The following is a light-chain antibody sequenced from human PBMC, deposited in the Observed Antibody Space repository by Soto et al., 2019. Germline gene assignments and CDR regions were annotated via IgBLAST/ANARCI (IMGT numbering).Light chain of an antibody. CDR1: ISDVGAFDY. V-gene: IGLV2-8*01. Sequence: QSALTQPPSASGSRGQSVAISCTGTISDVGAFDYVSWYQHHPGKVPKLLIYDVTKRPSGVPDRFSGSKSGNTASLTVSGLQAEDEADYYCSSYAGSNNWVFGGGTKLTVL. CDR3: SSYAGSNNWV. CDR2: DVT. J-gene: IGLJ3*02.